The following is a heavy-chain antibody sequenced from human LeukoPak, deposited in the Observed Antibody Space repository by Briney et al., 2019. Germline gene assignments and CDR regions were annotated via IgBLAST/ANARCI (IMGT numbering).Heavy chain of an antibody. CDR3: ARVETIFGVVISGYFDY. CDR2: VYTSGST. D-gene: IGHD3-3*01. CDR1: GGSISSGSYY. Sequence: ASETLSLTCTVSGGSISSGSYYWSWIRQPAGKGLEWIGRVYTSGSTNYNPSLKSRVTISVDTSKNQFSLKLSSVTAADTAVYYCARVETIFGVVISGYFDYWGQGTLVAVSS. J-gene: IGHJ4*02. V-gene: IGHV4-61*02.